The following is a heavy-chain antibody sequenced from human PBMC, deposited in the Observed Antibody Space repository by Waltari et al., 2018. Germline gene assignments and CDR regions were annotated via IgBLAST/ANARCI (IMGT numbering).Heavy chain of an antibody. D-gene: IGHD2-2*01. CDR1: GFTFSSYW. CDR3: LRDRRGPALFDS. J-gene: IGHJ4*02. Sequence: EVQVVESGGGLVQPGGSLRLSCEGSGFTFSSYWMSWVRQAPGKGVEWVGNIKQDGSERNYVDSVKGRFTISRDNAKNSVFLQMISLRAEDTAVYYCLRDRRGPALFDSWGQGTLVTVSS. CDR2: IKQDGSER. V-gene: IGHV3-7*03.